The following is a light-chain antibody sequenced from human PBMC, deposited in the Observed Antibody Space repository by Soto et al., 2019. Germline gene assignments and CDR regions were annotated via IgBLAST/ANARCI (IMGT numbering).Light chain of an antibody. CDR1: QSFSSSY. J-gene: IGKJ5*01. CDR3: QQYCSLPPPT. V-gene: IGKV3-20*01. CDR2: GAS. Sequence: EIVLTQSPGTLSLSPGERATLTCRASQSFSSSYLAWYQQKPGQSPRLLIYGASSRATGIPDRFGGSGSGTDFTLPTSRLDPEDFAVYSCQQYCSLPPPTFGQGTPLEI.